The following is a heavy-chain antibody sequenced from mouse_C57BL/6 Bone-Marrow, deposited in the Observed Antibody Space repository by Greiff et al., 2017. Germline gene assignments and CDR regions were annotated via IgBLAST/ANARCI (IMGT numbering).Heavy chain of an antibody. CDR2: IDPSDSYT. CDR1: GYTFTSYW. Sequence: QVQLQQPGAELVMPGASVKLSCKASGYTFTSYWMHWVKQRPGQGLEWIGEIDPSDSYTNYNQKFKGKSTLTVDKSSSTAYMQLSSLTSEDSAVYYCARRDGSSAGWFAYWGQGTLVTVSA. CDR3: ARRDGSSAGWFAY. V-gene: IGHV1-69*01. J-gene: IGHJ3*01. D-gene: IGHD1-1*01.